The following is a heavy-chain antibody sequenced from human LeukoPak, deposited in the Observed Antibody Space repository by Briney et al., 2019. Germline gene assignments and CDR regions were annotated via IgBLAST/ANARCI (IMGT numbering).Heavy chain of an antibody. Sequence: PSETLSLTCAVYGGSFSGYYWSWIRQPPGKGLEWIGEINHSGSTNFNPSLKSRVTISVDTSKNQFSLKLSSVTAADTAVYYCARRSGYTFFDYWGQGTLVTVSS. J-gene: IGHJ4*02. D-gene: IGHD3-3*01. CDR3: ARRSGYTFFDY. CDR1: GGSFSGYY. CDR2: INHSGST. V-gene: IGHV4-34*01.